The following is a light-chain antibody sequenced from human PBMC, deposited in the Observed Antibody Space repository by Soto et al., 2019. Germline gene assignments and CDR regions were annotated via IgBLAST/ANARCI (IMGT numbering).Light chain of an antibody. Sequence: EIVLTQSPDTLSLFPGERATLSCRASQSVSSTYLAWYQQKLGQAPRLLIFGASSRATGIPDRFSGSGSGTDFTLTISRLEPEDFAVYYCQQYGSSWWTFGQGTKVDIK. V-gene: IGKV3-20*01. CDR3: QQYGSSWWT. CDR2: GAS. CDR1: QSVSSTY. J-gene: IGKJ1*01.